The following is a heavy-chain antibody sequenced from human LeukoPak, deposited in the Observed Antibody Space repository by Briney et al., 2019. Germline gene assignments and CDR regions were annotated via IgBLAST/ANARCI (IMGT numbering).Heavy chain of an antibody. CDR3: ARHLLPYYDILTGYLFPNYYYGMDV. CDR2: ISSSSSYI. Sequence: PGGSLRLSCAASGFTFSSYSMNWVRQAPGKGLEWVSSISSSSSYIYYADSVKGRFTISRDNAKNSLYLQMNSLRAEDTAVYYCARHLLPYYDILTGYLFPNYYYGMDVWGQGTTVTVSS. D-gene: IGHD3-9*01. J-gene: IGHJ6*02. CDR1: GFTFSSYS. V-gene: IGHV3-21*01.